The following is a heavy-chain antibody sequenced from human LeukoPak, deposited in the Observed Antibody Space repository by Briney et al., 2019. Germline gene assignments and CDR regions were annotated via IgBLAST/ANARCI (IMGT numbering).Heavy chain of an antibody. Sequence: GASVKVSCKASGYTFTSYGISWVRQAPGQGLEWMGWISAYNGNTNHAQKLQGRVTMTTDTSTSTAYMELRSLRSDDTAVYYCARTVQLERRGDNWFDPWGQGTLVTVSS. D-gene: IGHD1-1*01. CDR1: GYTFTSYG. CDR3: ARTVQLERRGDNWFDP. V-gene: IGHV1-18*01. J-gene: IGHJ5*02. CDR2: ISAYNGNT.